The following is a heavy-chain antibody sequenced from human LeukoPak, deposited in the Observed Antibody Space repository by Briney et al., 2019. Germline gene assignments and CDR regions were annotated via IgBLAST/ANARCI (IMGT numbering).Heavy chain of an antibody. CDR2: IGGSGVT. Sequence: GGSLRLSCAASGFTFGTYAMNWVRQAPGKGLEWVSGIGGSGVTYYEDSVKGRFTMSRDNSQNTLFLQMNSLRVEDTAVYYCAKARGHPWPSYYVDYWGQGTLVTVSS. CDR1: GFTFGTYA. CDR3: AKARGHPWPSYYVDY. D-gene: IGHD5-12*01. J-gene: IGHJ4*02. V-gene: IGHV3-23*02.